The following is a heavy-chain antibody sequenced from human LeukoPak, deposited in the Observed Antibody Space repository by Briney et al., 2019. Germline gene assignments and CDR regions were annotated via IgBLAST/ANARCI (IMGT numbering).Heavy chain of an antibody. CDR1: GFTFRSSA. D-gene: IGHD3-16*01. V-gene: IGHV3-23*01. J-gene: IGHJ4*02. CDR2: ISGDGDDT. Sequence: GGSLRLSCAASGFTFRSSAMTWARQAPGKGLEWVSAISGDGDDTIHADSVKGRFTISRDNSKNTLYLQMNSLRGGDTAVYYCGKGGGAADFWGQGTLVTVSS. CDR3: GKGGGAADF.